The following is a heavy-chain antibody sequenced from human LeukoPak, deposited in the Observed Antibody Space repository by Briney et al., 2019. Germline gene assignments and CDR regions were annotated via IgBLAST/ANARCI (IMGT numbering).Heavy chain of an antibody. Sequence: ASVKVSCKASGGTFSSYAISWVRQAPGQGLEWMGRIIPILGIANYAQKFQRRVTITADESTSTAYMELSSLRSEDTAVYYCARGPPIRYSQMTYFDAFDIWGQGTMVTVSS. CDR3: ARGPPIRYSQMTYFDAFDI. V-gene: IGHV1-69*04. CDR2: IIPILGIA. CDR1: GGTFSSYA. D-gene: IGHD4-11*01. J-gene: IGHJ3*02.